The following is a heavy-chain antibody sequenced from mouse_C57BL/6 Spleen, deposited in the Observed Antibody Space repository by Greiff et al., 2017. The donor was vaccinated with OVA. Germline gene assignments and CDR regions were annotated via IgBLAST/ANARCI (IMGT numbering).Heavy chain of an antibody. Sequence: VQLKESGGGLVKPGGSLKLSCAASGFTFSSYAMSWVRQTPEKRLEWVATISDGGSYTYYPDNVKGRFTISRDNAKNNLYLQMSHLKSEDTAMYYCARDEGGGYYSFAYWGQGTLVTVSA. CDR1: GFTFSSYA. CDR3: ARDEGGGYYSFAY. D-gene: IGHD2-3*01. V-gene: IGHV5-4*01. J-gene: IGHJ3*01. CDR2: ISDGGSYT.